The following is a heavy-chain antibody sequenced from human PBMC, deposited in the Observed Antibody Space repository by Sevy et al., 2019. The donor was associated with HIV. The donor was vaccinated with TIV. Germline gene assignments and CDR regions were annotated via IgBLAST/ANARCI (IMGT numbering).Heavy chain of an antibody. D-gene: IGHD3-10*01. J-gene: IGHJ3*02. CDR1: GGSISSYY. CDR2: IYTSGST. Sequence: SETLSLTCTVSGGSISSYYWSWIRQPAGKGLEWIGRIYTSGSTNYNPSLKSRVTMSVATSKNQFSLRLSSVTAADTAVYYCARSGEKRITMVRGVICAFDIWGQGTMVTVSS. V-gene: IGHV4-4*07. CDR3: ARSGEKRITMVRGVICAFDI.